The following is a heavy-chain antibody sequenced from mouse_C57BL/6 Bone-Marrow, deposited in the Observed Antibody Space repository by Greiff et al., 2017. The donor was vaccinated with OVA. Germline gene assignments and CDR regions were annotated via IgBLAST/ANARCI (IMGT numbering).Heavy chain of an antibody. D-gene: IGHD3-2*02. CDR3: ARRAQAYYAMDY. CDR1: GFTFSDYG. J-gene: IGHJ4*01. Sequence: EVHLVESGGGLVQPGGSLKLSCAASGFTFSDYGMAWVRQAPRKGPEWVAFISNLAYSIYYADTVTGRFTISRENAKNTLYLEMSSLRSEDTAMYYCARRAQAYYAMDYWGQGTSVTVSS. V-gene: IGHV5-15*01. CDR2: ISNLAYSI.